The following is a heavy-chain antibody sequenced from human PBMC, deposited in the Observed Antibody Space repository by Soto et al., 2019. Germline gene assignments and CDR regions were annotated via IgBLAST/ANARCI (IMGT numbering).Heavy chain of an antibody. J-gene: IGHJ4*02. V-gene: IGHV1-8*02. D-gene: IGHD3-10*01. CDR3: ARGNSNRLLWFGELLFGGSDY. CDR2: ISAYSGNT. CDR1: GYTFTSYG. Sequence: GASVKVSCKASGYTFTSYGISWVRQAPGQGLEWMGWISAYSGNTGYAQKFQGRVTMTRNTSISTAYMELSSLRSEDTAVYYCARGNSNRLLWFGELLFGGSDYWGQGTLVTVSS.